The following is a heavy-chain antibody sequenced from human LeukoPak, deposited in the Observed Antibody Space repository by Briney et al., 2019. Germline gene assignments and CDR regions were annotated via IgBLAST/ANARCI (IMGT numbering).Heavy chain of an antibody. CDR2: IYSGGST. V-gene: IGHV3-66*01. CDR1: GFTVSTNY. J-gene: IGHJ4*02. CDR3: ARRNYFDY. Sequence: GGSLRLSCAASGFTVSTNYMSWVRQAPGKGLEWVSVIYSGGSTYYADSVKGRFTISRDNSKNMLYLQMNSLRAEDTAVYYCARRNYFDYWGQGTLVTPSS.